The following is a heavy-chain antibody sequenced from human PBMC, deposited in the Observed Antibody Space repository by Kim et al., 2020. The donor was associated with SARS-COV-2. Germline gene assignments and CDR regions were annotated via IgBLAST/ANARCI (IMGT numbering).Heavy chain of an antibody. CDR2: ISSSSSTI. CDR3: ARDMVRRIMIVVVSRGMDV. CDR1: GFTFSSYS. V-gene: IGHV3-48*02. J-gene: IGHJ6*02. D-gene: IGHD3-22*01. Sequence: GGSLRLSCAVSGFTFSSYSMNWVCQAPGKGLEWVSYISSSSSTIYYSDPVKSRFTISRDNAKNSLYLQMNSLRDEDTAVYYCARDMVRRIMIVVVSRGMDVWGQGTRVTVSS.